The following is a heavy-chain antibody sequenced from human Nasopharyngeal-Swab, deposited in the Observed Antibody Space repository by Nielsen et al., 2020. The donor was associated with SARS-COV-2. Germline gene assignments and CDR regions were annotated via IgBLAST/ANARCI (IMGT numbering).Heavy chain of an antibody. Sequence: SETLSLTCNVPDGSISSYYWSWIRQPPAKGLEWIGYIYYSGSTNYNPSLKSRVTISVDTSKNQFSLKLSSVTAADTAVYYCAGVSTWFGHRYYYYMDVWGKGTTVTVSS. CDR1: DGSISSYY. J-gene: IGHJ6*03. V-gene: IGHV4-59*01. CDR3: AGVSTWFGHRYYYYMDV. CDR2: IYYSGST. D-gene: IGHD3-10*01.